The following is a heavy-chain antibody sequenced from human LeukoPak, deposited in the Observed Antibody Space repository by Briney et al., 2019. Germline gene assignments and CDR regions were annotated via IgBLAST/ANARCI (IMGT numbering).Heavy chain of an antibody. CDR3: AKDRYQLPSLDWFDP. V-gene: IGHV3-23*01. D-gene: IGHD2-2*01. J-gene: IGHJ5*02. CDR1: GFTFSSYA. CDR2: ISGSGGST. Sequence: GGSLRLSCAASGFTFSSYAMSWVRQAPGKGLEWVSAISGSGGSTYYADSEKGRFTISRDNSKNTLYLQMNSLRAEDTAVYYCAKDRYQLPSLDWFDPWGQGTLVTVSS.